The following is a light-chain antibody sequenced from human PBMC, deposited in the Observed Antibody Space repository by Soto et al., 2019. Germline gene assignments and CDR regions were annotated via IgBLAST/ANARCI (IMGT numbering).Light chain of an antibody. CDR1: QSVSSSN. V-gene: IGKV3D-15*01. Sequence: EIVLTQSPRTLSLSPGERVTLSCMASQSVSSSNLAWYQQKPGQAPRLLISDASTRATGIPARFSGSGSGTEFTLTISSLQSEDFAVYYCQQYNNWPPITFGQGTRL. CDR2: DAS. J-gene: IGKJ5*01. CDR3: QQYNNWPPIT.